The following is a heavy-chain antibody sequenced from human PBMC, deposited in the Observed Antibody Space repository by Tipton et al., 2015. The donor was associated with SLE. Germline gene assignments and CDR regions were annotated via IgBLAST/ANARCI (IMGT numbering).Heavy chain of an antibody. D-gene: IGHD3-10*01. CDR2: IYHSGST. CDR3: AREGRAGIPFDY. CDR1: GGSISSHY. J-gene: IGHJ4*02. Sequence: TLSLTCTVSGGSISSHYWGWIRQPPGKGLEWIGSIYHSGSTYYNPSLKSRVTISVDTSKNQFSLKLSSVTAADTAVYYCAREGRAGIPFDYWGQGTLVTVSS. V-gene: IGHV4-59*11.